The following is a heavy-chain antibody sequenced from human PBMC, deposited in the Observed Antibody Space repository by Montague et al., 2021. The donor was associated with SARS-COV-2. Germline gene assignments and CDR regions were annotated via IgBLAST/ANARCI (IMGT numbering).Heavy chain of an antibody. CDR1: GGSLSGYY. Sequence: SETRSLTCGINGGSLSGYYWSWIRQPPGKGLEWIGEINHRGSSNYSPSLKSRVTISVDTTKNQFSLRLSSVTAADTAVYYCARGRQHFNMIVVVMTGGEYFFDDWGQGTLVTVSS. D-gene: IGHD3-22*01. J-gene: IGHJ4*02. V-gene: IGHV4-34*01. CDR2: INHRGSS. CDR3: ARGRQHFNMIVVVMTGGEYFFDD.